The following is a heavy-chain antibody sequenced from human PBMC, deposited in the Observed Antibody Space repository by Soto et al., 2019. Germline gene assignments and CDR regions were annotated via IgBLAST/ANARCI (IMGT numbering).Heavy chain of an antibody. D-gene: IGHD7-27*01. CDR1: GFSLSTSGVG. CDR3: AHSLIPNWGSRGAFDY. CDR2: IYWDDDK. J-gene: IGHJ4*02. V-gene: IGHV2-5*02. Sequence: GSGPTLVNPTQTLTLTCTFSGFSLSTSGVGVGWIRQPPGKALEWLALIYWDDDKRYSPSLKSRLTITKDTSKNQVVLTMTHMDPVDTATYYCAHSLIPNWGSRGAFDYWGQGTLVTVSS.